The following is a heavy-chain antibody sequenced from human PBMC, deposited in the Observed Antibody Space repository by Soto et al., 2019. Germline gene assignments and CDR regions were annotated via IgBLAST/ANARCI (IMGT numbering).Heavy chain of an antibody. CDR2: ISGSGAST. V-gene: IGHV3-23*01. CDR3: AKDSSGGY. Sequence: EVHLLESGGGLVQPGGSLRLSCAVSGFTFSSHAMSWVRQAPGKGLGWVSGISGSGASTYYADSVKGRFTISRDNSKNTLYLQMNSLRAEDTAVYYCAKDSSGGYWGQGTLVTVSS. CDR1: GFTFSSHA. J-gene: IGHJ4*02. D-gene: IGHD3-16*01.